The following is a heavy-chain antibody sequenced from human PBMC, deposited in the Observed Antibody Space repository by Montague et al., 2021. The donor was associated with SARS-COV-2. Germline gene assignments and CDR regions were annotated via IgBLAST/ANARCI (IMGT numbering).Heavy chain of an antibody. CDR2: IYYSGST. J-gene: IGHJ5*02. Sequence: SETLSLTCTVSGGSISSYYWSWIRQPPGKGLEWIEYIYYSGSTNYNPSLKSRVTISVDTSKNQFSLKLSSVTAADTAVYYCARENNWNLNGWFDPWGQGTLVTVSS. CDR1: GGSISSYY. CDR3: ARENNWNLNGWFDP. V-gene: IGHV4-59*01. D-gene: IGHD1-20*01.